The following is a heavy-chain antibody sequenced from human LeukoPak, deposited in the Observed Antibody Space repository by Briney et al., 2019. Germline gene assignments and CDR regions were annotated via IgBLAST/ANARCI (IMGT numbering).Heavy chain of an antibody. Sequence: ASVKVSCTASGYTFTGYYMHWVRQAPGQGLEWMGWIHPNSGGTKYAQRFQGRVTVTRDTSISTVYMELSRLRSDDTVVYYCARWGKYYYDSSGYYYWGQGTLVSVSS. D-gene: IGHD3-22*01. CDR1: GYTFTGYY. CDR2: IHPNSGGT. CDR3: ARWGKYYYDSSGYYY. J-gene: IGHJ4*02. V-gene: IGHV1-2*02.